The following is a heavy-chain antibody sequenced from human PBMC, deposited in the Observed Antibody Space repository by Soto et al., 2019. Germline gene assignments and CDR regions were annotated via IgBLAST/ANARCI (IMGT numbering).Heavy chain of an antibody. V-gene: IGHV3-21*01. CDR3: ASGAARAGKLDL. D-gene: IGHD6-13*01. J-gene: IGHJ4*02. CDR1: GFTFTRYC. CDR2: ISYHGRDI. Sequence: GGSLSLPCDSPGFTFTRYCMTWVRPEPGKGLEWVSAISYHGRDIFYADSVKGRFTISRDNSKDSLHLQMNSLTGEDSAVYYCASGAARAGKLDLWGQGTLVTVSS.